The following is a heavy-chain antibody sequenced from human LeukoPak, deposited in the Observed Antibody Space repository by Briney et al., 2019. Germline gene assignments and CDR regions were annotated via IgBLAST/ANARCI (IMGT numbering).Heavy chain of an antibody. V-gene: IGHV3-11*04. CDR1: GFTFSDYS. CDR2: IRSSGNTI. D-gene: IGHD6-19*01. Sequence: GGSLRLSCAASGFTFSDYSMSWIRQAPGKGLEWVSYIRSSGNTIYYADSVKGRFTISRDNAKNSLYLQMNSLRAEDTAVYYCARGTSSGWDYYFDYWGQGTLVTVSS. J-gene: IGHJ4*02. CDR3: ARGTSSGWDYYFDY.